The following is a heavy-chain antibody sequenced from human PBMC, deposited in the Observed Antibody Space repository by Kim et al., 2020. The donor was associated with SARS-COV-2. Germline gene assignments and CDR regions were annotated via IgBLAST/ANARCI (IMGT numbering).Heavy chain of an antibody. J-gene: IGHJ3*02. CDR3: AKDRSFGGVGAPSPAFDI. Sequence: GGSLRLSCAASGFTFDDYAMHWVRQAPGKGLEWVSGISWNSGSIGYADSVKGRFTISRDNAKNSLYLQMNSLRAEDTALYYCAKDRSFGGVGAPSPAFDIWGQGTMVTVSS. D-gene: IGHD1-26*01. V-gene: IGHV3-9*01. CDR2: ISWNSGSI. CDR1: GFTFDDYA.